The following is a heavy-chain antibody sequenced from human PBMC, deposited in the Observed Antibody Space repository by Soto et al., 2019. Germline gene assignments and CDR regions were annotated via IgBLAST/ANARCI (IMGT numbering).Heavy chain of an antibody. CDR2: IIPLFGTA. J-gene: IGHJ6*02. D-gene: IGHD1-26*01. CDR1: GGTFSSYA. Sequence: QVQLVQSGAEVKKPGSSVKVSCKASGGTFSSYAISWVRQAPGQGLAWMGGIIPLFGTADYAQKFQGRVAIIADESTSTAYMELSSLRAEDTAVYYCASHSGSSPEGRYHYGMDVWGQGTTVTVSS. V-gene: IGHV1-69*12. CDR3: ASHSGSSPEGRYHYGMDV.